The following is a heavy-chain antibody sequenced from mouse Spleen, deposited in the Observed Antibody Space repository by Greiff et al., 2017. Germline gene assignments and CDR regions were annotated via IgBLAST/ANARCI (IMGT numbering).Heavy chain of an antibody. J-gene: IGHJ4*01. CDR1: GYTFTDYY. Sequence: EVKLQESGPVLVKPGASVKMSCKASGYTFTDYYMNWVKQSHGKSLEWIGVINPYNGGTSYNQKFKGKATLTVDKSSSTAYMELNSLTSEDSAVYYCARGNGGYAMDYWGQGTSVTVSS. V-gene: IGHV1-19*01. CDR3: ARGNGGYAMDY. CDR2: INPYNGGT.